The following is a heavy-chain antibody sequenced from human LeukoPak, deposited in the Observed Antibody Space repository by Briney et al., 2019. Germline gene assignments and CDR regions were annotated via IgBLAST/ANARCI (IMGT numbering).Heavy chain of an antibody. CDR2: IYYSGST. Sequence: ASETLSLTCTVSGGSISTYYWSCIRQSPGRGLEWIGYIYYSGSTNYNPSLKSRVTMSVDTSKNQFSLKLTSVTAADTAVYYCARPVYSGDENDAFDIWGQGTMVTVSS. CDR3: ARPVYSGDENDAFDI. D-gene: IGHD5-12*01. CDR1: GGSISTYY. V-gene: IGHV4-59*08. J-gene: IGHJ3*02.